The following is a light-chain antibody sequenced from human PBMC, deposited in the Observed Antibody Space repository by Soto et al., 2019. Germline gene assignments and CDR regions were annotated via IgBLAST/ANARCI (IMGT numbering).Light chain of an antibody. CDR3: NSYTSSTTYV. CDR2: EVN. CDR1: SSDVGGYNY. V-gene: IGLV2-14*01. Sequence: QSALTQPASVSGSPGQSITISCTGTSSDVGGYNYVSWYQQHPGKAPKLMIYEVNNRPSGVSNRFSGSKSGNTASLTISGLQAEDAADYYCNSYTSSTTYVFGTGTKLTVL. J-gene: IGLJ1*01.